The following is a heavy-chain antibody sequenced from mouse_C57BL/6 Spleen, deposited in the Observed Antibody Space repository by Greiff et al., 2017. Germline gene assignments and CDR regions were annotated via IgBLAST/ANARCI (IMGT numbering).Heavy chain of an antibody. CDR2: INPGSGGT. J-gene: IGHJ2*01. CDR3: ARRGTTVVFDY. Sequence: VQLQQSGAELVRPGTSVKVSCKASGYAFTNYLIEWVKQRPGQGLEWIGVINPGSGGTNYNEKFKGKATLTADKSSSTAYMQLSSLTSEDSAVYFCARRGTTVVFDYWGQGTTLTVSS. CDR1: GYAFTNYL. V-gene: IGHV1-54*01. D-gene: IGHD1-1*01.